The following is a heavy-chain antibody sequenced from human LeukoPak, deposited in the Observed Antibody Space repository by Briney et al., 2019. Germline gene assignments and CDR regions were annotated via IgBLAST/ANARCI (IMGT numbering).Heavy chain of an antibody. CDR1: GYSIRSGYY. V-gene: IGHV4-61*01. J-gene: IGHJ5*02. CDR3: ARGWYNWFDP. Sequence: SETLSLTCTVSGYSIRSGYYWSWIRQPPGKGLEWIGYIYYSGSTNYNPSLKSRVTISVDTSKNQFSLKLSSVTAADTAVYYCARGWYNWFDPWGQGTLVTVSS. CDR2: IYYSGST.